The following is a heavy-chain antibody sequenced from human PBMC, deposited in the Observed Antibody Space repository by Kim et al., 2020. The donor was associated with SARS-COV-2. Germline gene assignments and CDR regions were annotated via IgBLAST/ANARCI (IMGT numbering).Heavy chain of an antibody. V-gene: IGHV3-53*01. CDR2: IYSGGST. Sequence: GGSLRLSCAASGFTVSSNYMSWVRQAPGKGLEWVSVIYSGGSTYYADSVKGRFTISRDNSKNTLYLQMNSLRAEDTAVYYCARVASLTAMLYGNNYYGMDVWGQGTTVTVSS. J-gene: IGHJ6*02. D-gene: IGHD5-18*01. CDR1: GFTVSSNY. CDR3: ARVASLTAMLYGNNYYGMDV.